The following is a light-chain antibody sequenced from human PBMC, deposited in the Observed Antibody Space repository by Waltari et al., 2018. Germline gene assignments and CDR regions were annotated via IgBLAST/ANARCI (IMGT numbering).Light chain of an antibody. Sequence: QSALTQPASLSGSPGQSITISCTGTSGAVGFYNYVSWYQQHPGKAPSLIIYDVSERPSGVSKRFSGSQSGNTASLTISGLQAEDEADYYCNSYTGSSSWVFGGGTKLTVL. CDR1: SGAVGFYNY. CDR2: DVS. J-gene: IGLJ3*02. V-gene: IGLV2-14*03. CDR3: NSYTGSSSWV.